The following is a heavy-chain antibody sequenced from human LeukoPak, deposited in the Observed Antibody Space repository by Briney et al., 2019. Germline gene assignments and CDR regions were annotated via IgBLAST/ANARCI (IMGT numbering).Heavy chain of an antibody. CDR3: ARTGFATIDRLVYNYYAMDV. Sequence: GGSLRLSCAASGFTFSSYEMNWVRQAPGKGLEWISYISGGGSTIYYADSVKGRFTISRDNAKNSLYLQMNSLGADDTAVYYCARTGFATIDRLVYNYYAMDVWGKGTTVTVSS. V-gene: IGHV3-48*03. J-gene: IGHJ6*04. CDR2: ISGGGSTI. D-gene: IGHD5-12*01. CDR1: GFTFSSYE.